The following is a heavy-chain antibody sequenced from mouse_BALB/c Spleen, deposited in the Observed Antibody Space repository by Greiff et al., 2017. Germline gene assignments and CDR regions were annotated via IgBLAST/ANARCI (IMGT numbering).Heavy chain of an antibody. J-gene: IGHJ3*01. CDR2: IDPSDSYT. CDR3: TRACDGYYGWFAY. V-gene: IGHV1S127*01. Sequence: VQLQQPGAELVKPGASVKMSCKASGYTFTSYWMHWVKQRPGQGLEWIGVIDPSDSYTSYNQKFKGKATLTVDTSSSTAYMQLSSLTSEDSAVYYYTRACDGYYGWFAYWGQGTLVTVSA. D-gene: IGHD2-3*01. CDR1: GYTFTSYW.